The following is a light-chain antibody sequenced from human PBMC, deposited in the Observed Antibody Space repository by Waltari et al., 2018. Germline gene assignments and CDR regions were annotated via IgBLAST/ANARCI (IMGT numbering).Light chain of an antibody. J-gene: IGLJ3*02. CDR3: QTGGHGTWV. Sequence: QLVLTQSPSASASLGASVKLTCTLSSGHINNVIAWLQQRPEKGPRYLMKVNSDGSHNKGVEIPERFSGSGSGAERYLIISSLQSEDEADYICQTGGHGTWVFGGGTKLTVL. CDR1: SGHINNV. CDR2: VNSDGSH. V-gene: IGLV4-69*01.